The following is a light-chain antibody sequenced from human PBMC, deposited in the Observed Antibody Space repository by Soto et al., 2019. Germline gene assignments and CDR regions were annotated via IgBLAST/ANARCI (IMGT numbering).Light chain of an antibody. Sequence: DIQLTQSPSFLSASVRDRVTITCRASQGIGNYLAWYQQKPGKAPKLLIYAASTLQGGVPSRFTGSGSGTEFTLIISSLQPEDFATYYCQQLNTYPQTFGQGTKVEIK. CDR2: AAS. CDR3: QQLNTYPQT. J-gene: IGKJ1*01. CDR1: QGIGNY. V-gene: IGKV1-9*01.